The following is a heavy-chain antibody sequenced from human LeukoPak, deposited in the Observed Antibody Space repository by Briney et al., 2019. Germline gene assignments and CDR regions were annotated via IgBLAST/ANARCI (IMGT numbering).Heavy chain of an antibody. CDR2: ISYDGCNK. Sequence: GGSLRLSCAASGFTFSSYAMHWVRQAPGKGLEWVAVISYDGCNKYYADSVKGRFTISRDNSKNTLYLQMNSLRAEDTAVYYCARDRVVAATRYLWYYYGMDVWGQGTTVTVSS. J-gene: IGHJ6*02. D-gene: IGHD2-15*01. CDR1: GFTFSSYA. V-gene: IGHV3-30-3*01. CDR3: ARDRVVAATRYLWYYYGMDV.